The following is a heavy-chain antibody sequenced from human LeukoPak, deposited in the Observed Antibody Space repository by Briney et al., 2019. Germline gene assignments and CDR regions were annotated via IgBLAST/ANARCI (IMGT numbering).Heavy chain of an antibody. V-gene: IGHV3-30*04. J-gene: IGHJ6*02. CDR1: GFTFSSYA. CDR3: ARDLSGATISYYYYGMDV. D-gene: IGHD1-26*01. CDR2: ISYDGSNK. Sequence: AGGSLRLSCAASGFTFSSYAMHWVRQAPGKGLEWVAVISYDGSNKYYADSVKGRFTISRDNSKNTLYLQMNSLRAEDTAVYYCARDLSGATISYYYYGMDVWGQGTTVTVSS.